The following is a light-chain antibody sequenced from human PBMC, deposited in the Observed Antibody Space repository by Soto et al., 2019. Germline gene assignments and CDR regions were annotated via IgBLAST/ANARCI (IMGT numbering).Light chain of an antibody. CDR1: QNIRNY. J-gene: IGKJ4*01. V-gene: IGKV1-33*01. CDR2: DGS. CDR3: QQYDYVPLT. Sequence: DIQMTQSPPSLSASVGDSVTITCQATQNIRNYLNWYQHKPGRAPKLLIYDGSSLQTGVPSRFSGSGSGTDFTLIITDLQSEDAATYYGQQYDYVPLTFGGGTKVEI.